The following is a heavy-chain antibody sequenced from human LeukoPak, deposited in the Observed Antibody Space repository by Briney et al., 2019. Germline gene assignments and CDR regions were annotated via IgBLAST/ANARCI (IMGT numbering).Heavy chain of an antibody. CDR1: GYTFTSYA. Sequence: GASVKVSCKASGYTFTSYAMHWVRQAPGQRLEWMGWINAGNGNTKYSQKFQGRATITRDTSASTAYMELSSLRSEDTAVYYCAREGWQYYFDYWGQGTLVTVSS. CDR3: AREGWQYYFDY. V-gene: IGHV1-3*01. CDR2: INAGNGNT. J-gene: IGHJ4*02. D-gene: IGHD6-19*01.